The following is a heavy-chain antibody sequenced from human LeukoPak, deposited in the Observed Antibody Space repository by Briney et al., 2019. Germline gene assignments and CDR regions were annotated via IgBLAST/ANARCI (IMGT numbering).Heavy chain of an antibody. V-gene: IGHV3-64*01. CDR1: GFTFSSYA. CDR2: ISSNGGST. Sequence: GGSLRLSCAASGFTFSSYAMHWVRQAPGKGLEYVSAISSNGGSTYYVNSVKGRFTISRDNSKNTLYLQMGSLRAEDMAVYYCARGAAGYSYVTNAFDIWGQGTMVTVSS. D-gene: IGHD5-18*01. CDR3: ARGAAGYSYVTNAFDI. J-gene: IGHJ3*02.